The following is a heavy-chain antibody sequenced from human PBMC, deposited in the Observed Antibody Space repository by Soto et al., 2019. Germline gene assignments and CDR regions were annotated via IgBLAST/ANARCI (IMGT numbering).Heavy chain of an antibody. V-gene: IGHV4-31*03. CDR3: ARGGYDYVWGSYHIDP. J-gene: IGHJ5*02. CDR2: IYYSGST. D-gene: IGHD3-16*02. Sequence: QVQLQESGPGLVKPSQTLSLTCTVSGGSISSGGYYWSWIRQHRGKGLEWIGYIYYSGSTYYNPSLKSRVTISVDTSKNQFSLKLSSVTAADTAVYYCARGGYDYVWGSYHIDPWGQGTLVTVSS. CDR1: GGSISSGGYY.